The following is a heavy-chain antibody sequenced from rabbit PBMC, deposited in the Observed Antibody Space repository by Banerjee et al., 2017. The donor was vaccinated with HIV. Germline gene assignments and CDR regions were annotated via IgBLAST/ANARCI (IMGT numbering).Heavy chain of an antibody. CDR3: ARNAGGTGDGYFTV. CDR2: IYTGTSGT. Sequence: QSLEESGGDLVKPGASLTLTCTASGFSFSSSYYMCWVRQAPGKGLEWITCIYTGTSGTYYASWAKGRFTISKTSSTTVTLQMTSLTAADTATYFCARNAGGTGDGYFTVWGPGTLVTVS. CDR1: GFSFSSSYY. J-gene: IGHJ6*01. V-gene: IGHV1S40*01. D-gene: IGHD4-2*01.